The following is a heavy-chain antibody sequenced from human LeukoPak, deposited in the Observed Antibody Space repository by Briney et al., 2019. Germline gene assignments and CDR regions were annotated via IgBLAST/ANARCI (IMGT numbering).Heavy chain of an antibody. V-gene: IGHV5-51*01. Sequence: GESLKISCKGSGYSFTNYWIAWVRQMPGKGLEWMGIIYPGDSDTTYSPSFQGQVTISADKSISTVYLQWSSLKASDTAMYYCARHPSSLRFLEPWGQGTLVTVSS. CDR3: ARHPSSLRFLEP. J-gene: IGHJ5*02. CDR2: IYPGDSDT. CDR1: GYSFTNYW. D-gene: IGHD3-3*01.